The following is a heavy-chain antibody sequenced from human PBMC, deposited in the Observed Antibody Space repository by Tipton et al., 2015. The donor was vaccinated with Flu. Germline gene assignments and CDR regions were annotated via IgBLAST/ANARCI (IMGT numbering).Heavy chain of an antibody. CDR1: GGSFSGYY. J-gene: IGHJ5*02. Sequence: GLVKPSETLSLTCAVYGGSFSGYYWSWICQPPGKGLEYIGEINHRGSTNYNPSLKSRVTISVDTSKNQFSLKLTYVTAADTAVYYCARRDYSNYVSEPKSWFHPWGQGTLVTVSA. CDR3: ARRDYSNYVSEPKSWFHP. V-gene: IGHV4-34*01. CDR2: INHRGST. D-gene: IGHD4-11*01.